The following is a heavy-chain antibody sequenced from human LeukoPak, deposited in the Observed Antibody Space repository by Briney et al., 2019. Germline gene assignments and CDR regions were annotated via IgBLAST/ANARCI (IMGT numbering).Heavy chain of an antibody. CDR1: GFPFSTYS. Sequence: GGSLRLSCAASGFPFSTYSMNWVRQAPGKGLEWVSSISGSSDYIYYADPVKGRFTISRDNAKNSLYLQINSLRAEDTAVYYCARDRGDTSNYYYDYWGQGTLVTVSS. D-gene: IGHD3-22*01. CDR2: ISGSSDYI. J-gene: IGHJ4*02. V-gene: IGHV3-21*01. CDR3: ARDRGDTSNYYYDY.